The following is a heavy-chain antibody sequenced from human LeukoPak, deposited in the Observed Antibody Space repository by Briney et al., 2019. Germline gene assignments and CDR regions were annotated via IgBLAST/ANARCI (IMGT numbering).Heavy chain of an antibody. D-gene: IGHD3-10*01. J-gene: IGHJ4*02. CDR3: ATDLARVSLLY. CDR2: ISGDNSRT. V-gene: IGHV3-23*01. CDR1: GFIFSNCA. Sequence: GSLRLSCAASGFIFSNCAMNWVRQAPGKGLEWVSAISGDNSRTLYADSVKGRFTISRDNSKNTLHLQMNSLRAENTAVYYCATDLARVSLLYWGQGTLVTVSS.